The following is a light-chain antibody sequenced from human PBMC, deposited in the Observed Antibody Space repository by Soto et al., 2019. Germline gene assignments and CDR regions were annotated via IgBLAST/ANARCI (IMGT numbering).Light chain of an antibody. Sequence: EIVLAQSPGTLSLSPGERATLSCRASQSVYNNYLAWFQQKPGQAPRLLIYGASSRATGIPDRFSGSGSGTDFTLIISRLEPDDFAVYYCQQYGSSITFGQGTRREIK. CDR3: QQYGSSIT. V-gene: IGKV3-20*01. CDR1: QSVYNNY. CDR2: GAS. J-gene: IGKJ5*01.